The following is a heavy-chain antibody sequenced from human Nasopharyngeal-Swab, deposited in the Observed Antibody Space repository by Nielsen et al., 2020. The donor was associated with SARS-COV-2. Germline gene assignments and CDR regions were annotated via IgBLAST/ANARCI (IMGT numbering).Heavy chain of an antibody. CDR3: ARAPHYDYIWGTYRQSFNFDY. CDR2: ISAYNGNT. Sequence: ASVKVSCKASGYTFTSYAMHWVRQAPGQGLEWMGWISAYNGNTNYAQKLQGRVTITTDTSTSTAYMELRSLRSDDTAVYYCARAPHYDYIWGTYRQSFNFDYWGQGTLVTVSS. CDR1: GYTFTSYA. J-gene: IGHJ4*02. V-gene: IGHV1-18*01. D-gene: IGHD3-16*02.